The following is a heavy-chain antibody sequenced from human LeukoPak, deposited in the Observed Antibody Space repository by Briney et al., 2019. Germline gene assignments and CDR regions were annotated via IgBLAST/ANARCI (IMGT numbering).Heavy chain of an antibody. CDR1: GFTFISYG. Sequence: KTGGSLRLSCAASGFTFISYGMHWVRQAPGKGLEWVAFIRYDGSHKYYVGSVKGRFTISRDNAKNSLYLQMNSLRAEDTAVYYCAELGITMIGGVWGKGTTVTISS. CDR2: IRYDGSHK. J-gene: IGHJ6*04. CDR3: AELGITMIGGV. D-gene: IGHD3-10*02. V-gene: IGHV3-30*02.